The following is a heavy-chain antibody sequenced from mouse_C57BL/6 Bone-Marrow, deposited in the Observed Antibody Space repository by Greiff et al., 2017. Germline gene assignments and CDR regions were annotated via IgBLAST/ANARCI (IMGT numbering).Heavy chain of an antibody. CDR1: GYSITSGYY. CDR2: ISYDGSN. D-gene: IGHD4-1*02. V-gene: IGHV3-6*01. CDR3: ARDPQLGYYAMDY. Sequence: EVQLQESGPGLVKPSQSLSLTCSVTGYSITSGYYWNWIRQFPGNKLEWMGYISYDGSNNYNPSLKNRISITRDTSKNQFFLKLNSVTTEDTATYYCARDPQLGYYAMDYWGQGTSVTVSS. J-gene: IGHJ4*01.